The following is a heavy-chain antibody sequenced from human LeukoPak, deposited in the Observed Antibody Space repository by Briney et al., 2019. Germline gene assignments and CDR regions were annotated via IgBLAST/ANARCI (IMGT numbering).Heavy chain of an antibody. Sequence: SETLSLTCTVSGGSISSSSYYWGWIRQPPGKGLEWIGNIYYSGITYYNPSLKSRVTISVDTSKNQFSLKLSSVTAADTAVYYCARGVNSGYFDYCGQGTLVTVSS. CDR2: IYYSGIT. D-gene: IGHD1-26*01. CDR3: ARGVNSGYFDY. CDR1: GGSISSSSYY. J-gene: IGHJ4*02. V-gene: IGHV4-39*07.